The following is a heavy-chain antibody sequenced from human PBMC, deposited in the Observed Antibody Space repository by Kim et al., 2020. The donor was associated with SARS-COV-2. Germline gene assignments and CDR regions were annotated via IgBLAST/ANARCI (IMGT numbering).Heavy chain of an antibody. Sequence: SETLSLTCAVYGGSFSGYYWSWIRQPPGKGLEWIGEINHSGSTNYNPSLKSRVTISVDTSKNQFSLKLSSVTAADTAVYYCARGGVVVITLRSYYYYGMDVWGQGTTVTVSS. V-gene: IGHV4-34*01. CDR3: ARGGVVVITLRSYYYYGMDV. CDR1: GGSFSGYY. J-gene: IGHJ6*02. CDR2: INHSGST. D-gene: IGHD3-22*01.